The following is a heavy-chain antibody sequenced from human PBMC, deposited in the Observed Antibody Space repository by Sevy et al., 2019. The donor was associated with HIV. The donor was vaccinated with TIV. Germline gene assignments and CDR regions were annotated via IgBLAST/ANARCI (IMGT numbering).Heavy chain of an antibody. CDR2: ISSSSSYI. CDR3: ARDSRNCWSGSLYDY. CDR1: GFTFSSYS. D-gene: IGHD3-3*01. V-gene: IGHV3-21*01. Sequence: GGSLRLSCAASGFTFSSYSMNWVRQAPGKGLEWVSSISSSSSYIYYADSVKGRFTISRDNAKNSLYLQMNSLSAEDTAVYYCARDSRNCWSGSLYDYWGQGTLVTVSS. J-gene: IGHJ4*02.